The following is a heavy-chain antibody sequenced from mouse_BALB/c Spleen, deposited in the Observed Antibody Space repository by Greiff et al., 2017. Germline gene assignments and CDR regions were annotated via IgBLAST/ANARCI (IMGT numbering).Heavy chain of an antibody. CDR3: ARFLNYEYAMDY. CDR1: GDSITSGY. J-gene: IGHJ4*01. V-gene: IGHV3-8*02. CDR2: ISYSGST. Sequence: EVKVEESGPSLVKPSQTLSLTCSVTGDSITSGYWNWIRKFPGNKLEYMGYISYSGSTYYNPSLKSRISITRDTSKNQYYLQLNSVTTEDTATYYCARFLNYEYAMDYWGQGTSVTVSS. D-gene: IGHD2-1*01.